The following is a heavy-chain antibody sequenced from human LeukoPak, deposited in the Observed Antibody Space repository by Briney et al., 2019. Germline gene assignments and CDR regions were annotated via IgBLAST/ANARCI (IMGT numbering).Heavy chain of an antibody. D-gene: IGHD1-26*01. CDR3: AKDTYFAYSGTFSGFDY. CDR2: ISDDGNNK. V-gene: IGHV3-30*18. Sequence: PGRSLRLSCAASGFTFSSYVMHWVRQAPGKGLEWVVTISDDGNNKYYADSVKGRFTISRDNSKNTLYLQLSSLRADDTAMYYCAKDTYFAYSGTFSGFDYWGQGTLVTVSS. CDR1: GFTFSSYV. J-gene: IGHJ4*02.